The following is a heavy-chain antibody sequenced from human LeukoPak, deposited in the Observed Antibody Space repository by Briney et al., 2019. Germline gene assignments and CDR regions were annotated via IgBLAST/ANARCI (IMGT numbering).Heavy chain of an antibody. D-gene: IGHD6-19*01. CDR3: ARVDDSSGWYYFDY. Sequence: GGSLRLSCAASRFTLSTYWMSWVRQAPGKGLEWVAVISYDGSNKYYADSVKGRFTISRDNSKNTLYLQMNSLRAEDTAVYYCARVDDSSGWYYFDYWGQGTLVTVPS. CDR2: ISYDGSNK. J-gene: IGHJ4*02. CDR1: RFTLSTYW. V-gene: IGHV3-30-3*01.